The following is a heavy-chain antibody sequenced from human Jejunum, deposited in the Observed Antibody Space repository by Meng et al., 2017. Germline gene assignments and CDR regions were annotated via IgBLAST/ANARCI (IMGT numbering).Heavy chain of an antibody. CDR3: ARSGGFSSEYP. D-gene: IGHD3-22*01. CDR1: GFNFHGYA. CDR2: ISFDGTET. V-gene: IGHV3-30*01. Sequence: GLLVESGGGVVQPGRSLRLSCAASGFNFHGYAMHWVRQGTGKGLEWVAGISFDGTETFYADSVKGRFTISRDNSKNTLFLQMIGLRAEDTAMYYCARSGGFSSEYPWGQGTLVTVSS. J-gene: IGHJ5*02.